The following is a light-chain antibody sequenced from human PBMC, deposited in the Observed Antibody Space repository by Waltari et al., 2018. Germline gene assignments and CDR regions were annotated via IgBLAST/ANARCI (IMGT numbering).Light chain of an antibody. V-gene: IGKV1-39*01. CDR3: QQNYRTPT. J-gene: IGKJ4*01. Sequence: DVQVTQSPSSLSASVGDSVTITCRTSQDIDRYVIWYQQKPGNAPKLLIYAASYLQSGVPSRFSGSGSGTDFSLTISSLQPEDFAVYYCQQNYRTPTFGGGTKVEVK. CDR2: AAS. CDR1: QDIDRY.